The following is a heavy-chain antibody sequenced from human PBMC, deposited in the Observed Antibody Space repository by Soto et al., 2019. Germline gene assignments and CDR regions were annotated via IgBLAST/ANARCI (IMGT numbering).Heavy chain of an antibody. CDR1: GGTFSSYA. Sequence: SSVKVSCKASGGTFSSYAISWVRQAPGQGLEWMGGIIPIFGTANDAQKFQGRVTITADKSTSTAYMELSSLRSEDTAVYYCARPRPQIVGYSSGWLRYWGQGTLVTVSS. D-gene: IGHD6-19*01. CDR2: IIPIFGTA. CDR3: ARPRPQIVGYSSGWLRY. J-gene: IGHJ4*02. V-gene: IGHV1-69*06.